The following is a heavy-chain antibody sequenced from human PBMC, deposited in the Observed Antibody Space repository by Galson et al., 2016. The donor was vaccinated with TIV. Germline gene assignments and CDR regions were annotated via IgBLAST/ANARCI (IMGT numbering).Heavy chain of an antibody. V-gene: IGHV3-48*03. CDR2: ISISGGAI. Sequence: SLRLSCAVSGLIFHKYDMNWVRQTPGKGLEWISFISISGGAIYYAHSVQGRFTISRDNAKNSLYLQMNGLRAEDTAVYHCVKFAGARRENYYLDQWGQGTRVTVSS. J-gene: IGHJ4*02. CDR1: GLIFHKYD. D-gene: IGHD3-10*01. CDR3: VKFAGARRENYYLDQ.